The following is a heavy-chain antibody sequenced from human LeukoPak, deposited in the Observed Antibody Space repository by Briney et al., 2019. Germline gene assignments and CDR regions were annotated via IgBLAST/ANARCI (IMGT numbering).Heavy chain of an antibody. D-gene: IGHD3-3*01. J-gene: IGHJ3*02. V-gene: IGHV5-51*01. CDR1: GYSFTSYW. CDR2: IYPGDSDT. CDR3: ARQDSILEWLPGNAFDI. Sequence: TPGESLKISCKGSGYSFTSYWIGWVRQMPGKGLEWMGIIYPGDSDTRYSPSFQGQVTISADKSISTAYLQWSSLKASDTAMYYCARQDSILEWLPGNAFDIWGQGTMVTVSS.